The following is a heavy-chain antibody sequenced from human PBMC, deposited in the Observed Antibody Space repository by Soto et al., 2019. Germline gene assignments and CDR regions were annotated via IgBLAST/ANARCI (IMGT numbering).Heavy chain of an antibody. V-gene: IGHV3-53*04. CDR1: GIIVKSNY. D-gene: IGHD2-21*01. J-gene: IGHJ5*01. CDR3: ARGVFGQPDS. CDR2: IYSGGST. Sequence: EVQLVESGGGLVQPGGSLRLSCAASGIIVKSNYMNWVRQAPGKGLEWVSIIYSGGSTYYADSVKGRFTISRHDSKDTLSLQMSSLRSEDTATYYCARGVFGQPDSWGQGTLVIVSS.